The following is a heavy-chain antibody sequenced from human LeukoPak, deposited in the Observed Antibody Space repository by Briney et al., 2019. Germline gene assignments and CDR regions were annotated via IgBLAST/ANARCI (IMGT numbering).Heavy chain of an antibody. CDR1: GFSLSTTGVG. CDR3: AHSQKGSGWYWWFVP. J-gene: IGHJ5*02. Sequence: SGPTLVNPTQTLTLTCTFSGFSLSTTGVGVGWIRQPPGKAQEWLALIYWDDAKLYSPALKSRLTITKYTSKNQVVLTMTNMDPVETATYYCAHSQKGSGWYWWFVPWGQGILVTVSS. V-gene: IGHV2-5*02. CDR2: IYWDDAK. D-gene: IGHD6-19*01.